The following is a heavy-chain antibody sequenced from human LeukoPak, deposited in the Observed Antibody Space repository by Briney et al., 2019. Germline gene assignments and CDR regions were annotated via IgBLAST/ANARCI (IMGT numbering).Heavy chain of an antibody. J-gene: IGHJ4*02. V-gene: IGHV1-18*01. CDR2: ISAYNGNT. CDR1: GYTFTSYG. CDR3: ARMDDFWSGYYMSSFDY. Sequence: ASVKVSCKASGYTFTSYGISWVRQAPGQGLEWMGWISAYNGNTNYAQKLQGRVTMTTDTSTSTAYMELRSLRSDDTAVYYCARMDDFWSGYYMSSFDYWGQGTLVTVSS. D-gene: IGHD3-3*01.